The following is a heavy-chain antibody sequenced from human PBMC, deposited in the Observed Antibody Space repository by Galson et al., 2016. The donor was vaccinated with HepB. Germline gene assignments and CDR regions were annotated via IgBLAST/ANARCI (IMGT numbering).Heavy chain of an antibody. CDR1: GDTFARYQ. V-gene: IGHV1-46*01. J-gene: IGHJ6*02. CDR2: LTPSSGST. CDR3: ARDDPYYGMDV. Sequence: SVKVSCKASGDTFARYQMHWVRQAPGQGLEWMGILTPSSGSTSYAQKFQGRVTFTRDTSTSTVYMELFSLKSEDTAVYHCARDDPYYGMDVWGQGTTVTVSS.